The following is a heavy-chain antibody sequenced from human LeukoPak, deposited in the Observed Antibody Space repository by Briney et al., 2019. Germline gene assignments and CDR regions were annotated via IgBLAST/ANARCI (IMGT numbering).Heavy chain of an antibody. V-gene: IGHV3-23*01. D-gene: IGHD3-3*01. J-gene: IGHJ5*02. CDR3: AEDGYDFWSAYQIDL. CDR2: ISGSDGST. Sequence: LPGGSLRLSCAASGFTFSNYAMTWVRQAPGKGLEWVSAISGSDGSTYYSDSVTGRFTISRDNSKNTLYLQMTSLRTDDTAVYYCAEDGYDFWSAYQIDLWGQGTLVTVSS. CDR1: GFTFSNYA.